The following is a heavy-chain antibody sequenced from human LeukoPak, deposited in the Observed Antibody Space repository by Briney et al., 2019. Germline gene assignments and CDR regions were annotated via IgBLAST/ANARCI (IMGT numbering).Heavy chain of an antibody. CDR3: ARVYGDYVRN. Sequence: SQTLSLTCAVSGGSISSGGYSWSWIRQPPGKGLEWIGYIYYSGSTYYNPSLKSRVTISVDTSKNQFSLKLSSVTAADTAVYYCARVYGDYVRNWGQGTMVTVSS. V-gene: IGHV4-30-4*01. D-gene: IGHD4-17*01. J-gene: IGHJ3*01. CDR2: IYYSGST. CDR1: GGSISSGGYS.